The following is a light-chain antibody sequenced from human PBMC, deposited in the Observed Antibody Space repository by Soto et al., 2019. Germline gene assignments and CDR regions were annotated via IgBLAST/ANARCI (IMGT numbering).Light chain of an antibody. CDR3: QQYGTSRQT. CDR1: QSVTSSY. Sequence: DIGLTQSPGTLSLSPGERATLSCRASQSVTSSYVAWYQQKPGQAPRLLIYGASSRATGIPDRFTGSGSGTDFTLTISRLEPEDFAVYYCQQYGTSRQTFGQGTKVDIK. J-gene: IGKJ1*01. V-gene: IGKV3-20*01. CDR2: GAS.